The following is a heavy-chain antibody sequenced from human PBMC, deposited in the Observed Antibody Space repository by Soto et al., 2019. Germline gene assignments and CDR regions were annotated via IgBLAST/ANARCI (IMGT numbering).Heavy chain of an antibody. CDR2: IGRGGTTT. J-gene: IGHJ3*01. V-gene: IGHV3-48*03. D-gene: IGHD3-10*01. Sequence: EVQLVESGGGLVLPGGSLRLSCAASGLTFSNYEMNWVRQAPGKGLEWVSYIGRGGTTTYYADSLKGRFTISRDNAKNSLYLKMNGMRAEDTAVYYCATRSGGGGAFDFWGQGTMVTVSS. CDR3: ATRSGGGGAFDF. CDR1: GLTFSNYE.